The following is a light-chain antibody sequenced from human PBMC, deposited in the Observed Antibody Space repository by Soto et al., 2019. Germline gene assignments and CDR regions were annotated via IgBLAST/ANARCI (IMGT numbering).Light chain of an antibody. CDR3: QQRYRWPET. V-gene: IGKV3-11*01. J-gene: IGKJ1*01. CDR1: QSVTKF. CDR2: NAS. Sequence: EIVLTQSPGTLSLSPGERATLSCRASQSVTKFLAWYQQKPGQSPSLLIYNASHRATGIPARFSGSGSGTDFTLTISSLEPEDFAVYYCQQRYRWPETFGQGTKVEIK.